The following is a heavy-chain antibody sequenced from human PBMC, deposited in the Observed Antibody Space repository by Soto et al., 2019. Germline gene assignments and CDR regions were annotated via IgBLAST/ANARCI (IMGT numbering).Heavy chain of an antibody. CDR1: GFTFSSYG. Sequence: GGSLRLSCAASGFTFSSYGMHWVRQAPGKGLEWVAVISYDGSNKYYADSVKGRFTISRDNSKNTLYLQMNSLRAEDTAVYYCAKEAGDQLFGYYYYYMDVWGKGTMVTVSS. D-gene: IGHD2-2*01. J-gene: IGHJ6*03. CDR2: ISYDGSNK. CDR3: AKEAGDQLFGYYYYYMDV. V-gene: IGHV3-30*18.